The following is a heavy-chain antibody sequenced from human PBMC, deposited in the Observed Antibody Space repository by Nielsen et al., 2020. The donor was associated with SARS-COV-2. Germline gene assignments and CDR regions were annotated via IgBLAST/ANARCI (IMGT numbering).Heavy chain of an antibody. CDR3: ARGYGSSWYALDY. CDR2: INHSGST. Sequence: PGKGLEWIGEINHSGSTNYNPSLKSRVTISVDTSKNQFSLKLSSVTAADTAVYYCARGYGSSWYALDYWGQGTLVTVSS. V-gene: IGHV4-34*01. D-gene: IGHD6-13*01. J-gene: IGHJ4*02.